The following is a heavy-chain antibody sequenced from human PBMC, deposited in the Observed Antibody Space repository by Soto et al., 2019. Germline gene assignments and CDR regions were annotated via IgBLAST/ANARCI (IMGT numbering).Heavy chain of an antibody. CDR3: ARDLDGSVSYYTNY. CDR1: GYTFSSIG. J-gene: IGHJ4*02. CDR2: ISPYKGNT. V-gene: IGHV1-18*01. D-gene: IGHD3-10*01. Sequence: ASVKVSCKTSGYTFSSIGISWVRQAPGQVLEWMGWISPYKGNTYYAQRLQGRVTMTTDTSTSTAYMELRGLRSDDTAVYFCARDLDGSVSYYTNYWGQGTLVTVSS.